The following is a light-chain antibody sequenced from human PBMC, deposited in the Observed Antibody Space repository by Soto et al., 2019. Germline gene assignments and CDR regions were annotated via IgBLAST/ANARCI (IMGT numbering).Light chain of an antibody. V-gene: IGLV3-21*02. Sequence: YELTQSPSVSVAPGQTARITCEEDNIGTKSVHWYQQKPGQAPVLVVYDDNDRPSGIPERFSGSNSGTTATLAISRVEAGDEADYYCQVWDSTSDLVVFGGGTKLTVL. CDR3: QVWDSTSDLVV. CDR1: NIGTKS. J-gene: IGLJ2*01. CDR2: DDN.